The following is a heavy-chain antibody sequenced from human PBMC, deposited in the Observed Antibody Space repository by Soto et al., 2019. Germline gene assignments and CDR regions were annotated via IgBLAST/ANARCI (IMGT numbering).Heavy chain of an antibody. V-gene: IGHV3-30-3*01. CDR1: GFTFSSYA. CDR3: PRDSYSRSIHWDFDY. D-gene: IGHD6-13*01. J-gene: IGHJ4*02. CDR2: IYYDGSNK. Sequence: GGSLRLSGAASGFTFSSYAIHWVRQAPGKGLGWVAVIYYDGSNKYSADSVKGRFTITRDNSNNTLYLQMNRLRAEATAVYYCPRDSYSRSIHWDFDYWGQGTLVTVSS.